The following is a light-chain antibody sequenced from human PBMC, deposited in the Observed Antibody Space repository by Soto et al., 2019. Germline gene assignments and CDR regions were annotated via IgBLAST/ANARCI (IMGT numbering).Light chain of an antibody. CDR1: QGIRID. CDR3: LQHNSFHRK. CDR2: GAS. Sequence: DIQMTQSPSSLSASVGDRVTITCRASQGIRIDLGWFQQRPGKAPKRLIYGASSLQSGVPPRFSGSGYATEFTLTISNLQPDDFETYYCLQHNSFHRKFGQGTKADI. V-gene: IGKV1-17*02. J-gene: IGKJ1*01.